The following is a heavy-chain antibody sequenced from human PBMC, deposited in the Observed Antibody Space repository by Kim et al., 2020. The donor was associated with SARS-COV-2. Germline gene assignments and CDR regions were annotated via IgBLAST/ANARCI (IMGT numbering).Heavy chain of an antibody. CDR3: ARGGRFLEWLLGVNYYYYMDV. Sequence: SETLSLTCTVSGGSISSGDYYWSWIRQPPGKGLEWIGYIYYSGSTYYNPSLKSRVTISVDTPKNQFSLKLSSVTAADTAVYYCARGGRFLEWLLGVNYYYYMDVWGKGTTVTVSS. V-gene: IGHV4-30-4*01. CDR1: GGSISSGDYY. J-gene: IGHJ6*03. CDR2: IYYSGST. D-gene: IGHD3-3*01.